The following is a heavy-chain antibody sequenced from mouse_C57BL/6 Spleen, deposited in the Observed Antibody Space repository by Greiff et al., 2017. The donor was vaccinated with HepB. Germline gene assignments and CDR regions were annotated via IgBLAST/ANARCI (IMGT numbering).Heavy chain of an antibody. V-gene: IGHV5-16*01. D-gene: IGHD2-3*01. J-gene: IGHJ2*01. CDR2: INYDGSST. CDR3: ARDHDGYYN. Sequence: EVMLVESEGGLVQPGSSMKLSCTASGFTFSDYYMAWVRQVPEKGLEWVANINYDGSSTYYLDSLKSRFIISRDNAKNILYLQMSSLKSEDTATYYCARDHDGYYNWGQGTTLTVSS. CDR1: GFTFSDYY.